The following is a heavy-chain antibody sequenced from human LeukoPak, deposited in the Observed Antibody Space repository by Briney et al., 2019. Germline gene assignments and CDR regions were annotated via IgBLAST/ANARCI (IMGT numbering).Heavy chain of an antibody. CDR1: GFTFSSYW. CDR2: IKQDGSEK. J-gene: IGHJ4*02. Sequence: RPGGSLRLSCAASGFTFSSYWMSWVRQAPGKGLEWVANIKQDGSEKYYVDSVKGRFTISRDNAKNSLYLQMNSLRAEDTAVYYCASLLSHGGRNWNDKISQYYFDYWGQGTLVTVSS. V-gene: IGHV3-7*03. CDR3: ASLLSHGGRNWNDKISQYYFDY. D-gene: IGHD1-20*01.